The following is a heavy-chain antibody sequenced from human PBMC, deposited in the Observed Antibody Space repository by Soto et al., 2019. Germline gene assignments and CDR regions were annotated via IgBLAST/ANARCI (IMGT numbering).Heavy chain of an antibody. CDR1: DYTFTSYG. Sequence: GASVKVSCKASDYTFTSYGISWVRQAPGQRLEWMGWISAYNGNTNYAQKFQGRVTMTTDTSTSTVYMELRSLRSDDTAVYFCARVAQASAFDFWGQGTXVTVSS. V-gene: IGHV1-18*01. J-gene: IGHJ3*01. CDR3: ARVAQASAFDF. CDR2: ISAYNGNT.